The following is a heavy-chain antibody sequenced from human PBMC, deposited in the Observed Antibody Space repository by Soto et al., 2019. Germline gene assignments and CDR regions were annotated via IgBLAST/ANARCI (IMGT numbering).Heavy chain of an antibody. CDR3: ARLTIVVVVAATDSREKFDY. Sequence: PGGSLRLSCAASGFTFSSYAMHWVRQAPGKGLEWVAVISYDGSNKYYADSVKGRFTISRDNSKNTLYLQMNSLRAEDTAVYYCARLTIVVVVAATDSREKFDYWGQGTLVTVSS. CDR1: GFTFSSYA. CDR2: ISYDGSNK. D-gene: IGHD2-15*01. J-gene: IGHJ4*02. V-gene: IGHV3-30-3*01.